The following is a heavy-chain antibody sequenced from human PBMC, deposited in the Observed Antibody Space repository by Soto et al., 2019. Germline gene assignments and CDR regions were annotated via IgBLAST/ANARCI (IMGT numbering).Heavy chain of an antibody. CDR1: GGSISSYY. D-gene: IGHD3-22*01. CDR2: IYYSGST. Sequence: SETLSLTCTVSGGSISSYYWSWIRQPPGKGLEWIGYIYYSGSTNYNPSLKSRVTISVDTSKNQFSLKLSSVTAADTAVYYCARTYYYDSSGSSGMDVWGQGTTVTVSS. V-gene: IGHV4-59*01. J-gene: IGHJ6*02. CDR3: ARTYYYDSSGSSGMDV.